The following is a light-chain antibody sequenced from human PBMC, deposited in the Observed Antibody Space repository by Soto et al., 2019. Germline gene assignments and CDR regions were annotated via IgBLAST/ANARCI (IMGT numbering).Light chain of an antibody. Sequence: QAVVTQPPSASGTPGQRVTISCSRSSSNIGSNTVNWYQQLPGTAPKLLIYSNNQRPSGVPDRFSGSKSGTSASLAISGLQSEDEADYYCAAWDDSLNGPVFGGGTKVTVL. CDR1: SSNIGSNT. V-gene: IGLV1-44*01. CDR2: SNN. J-gene: IGLJ2*01. CDR3: AAWDDSLNGPV.